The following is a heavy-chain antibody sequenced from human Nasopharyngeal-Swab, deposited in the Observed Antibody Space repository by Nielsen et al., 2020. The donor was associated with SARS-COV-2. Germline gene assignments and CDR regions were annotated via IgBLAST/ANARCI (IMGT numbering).Heavy chain of an antibody. J-gene: IGHJ2*01. CDR3: AKRGGFFELREGHVDL. D-gene: IGHD3-9*01. V-gene: IGHV3-30*18. CDR2: VSYEGSVK. Sequence: GESLKISCAASGFTFSSHGIYWVRQAPGKGLEWVAHVSYEGSVKKYADSVNGRFTISRDTSKNTVYLQMNSLRPEDTAVYYCAKRGGFFELREGHVDLWGRGTLVTVSS. CDR1: GFTFSSHG.